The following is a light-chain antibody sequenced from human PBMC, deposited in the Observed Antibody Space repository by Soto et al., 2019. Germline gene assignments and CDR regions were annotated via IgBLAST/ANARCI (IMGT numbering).Light chain of an antibody. CDR1: SSDVGGYSY. V-gene: IGLV2-14*01. J-gene: IGLJ1*01. Sequence: QSVLTQPASVSGSPGQSITISCTGTSSDVGGYSYVSWYQQLPGKAPKLMIYDVSDRPSGVSNRFSGSKSGNTASLTISGLQAEDEADYYCSSYTSRSLYVFGTGTKVTVL. CDR3: SSYTSRSLYV. CDR2: DVS.